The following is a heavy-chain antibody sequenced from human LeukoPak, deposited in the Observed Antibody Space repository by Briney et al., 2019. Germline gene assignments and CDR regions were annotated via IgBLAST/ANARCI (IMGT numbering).Heavy chain of an antibody. V-gene: IGHV3-9*01. Sequence: GGSLRLSCAASGFTFDDYAMHWVRQAPGKGLEWVSGISWNSGSIGYADSVKGRFTISRDNAKNSLYLQMNSLRAEDTALYYCAKANDEAFDIWGQGTMVTVSS. CDR2: ISWNSGSI. CDR3: AKANDEAFDI. CDR1: GFTFDDYA. J-gene: IGHJ3*02.